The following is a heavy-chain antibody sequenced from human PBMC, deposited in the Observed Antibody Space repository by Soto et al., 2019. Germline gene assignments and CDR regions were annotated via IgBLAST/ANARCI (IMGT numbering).Heavy chain of an antibody. CDR1: GGPSNNYG. Sequence: QVQLIQSGAEVKTSGSSVKVSCKALGGPSNNYGDSWVRQAPGQGLEWMGGIVAVVGTANYAPKFQGRLRITADDSTRTVNMELRSLTSDDTAVYYCAKLQGSGSYYDDDNWGQGTLVTVSS. J-gene: IGHJ4*02. CDR3: AKLQGSGSYYDDDN. D-gene: IGHD3-10*01. V-gene: IGHV1-69*01. CDR2: IVAVVGTA.